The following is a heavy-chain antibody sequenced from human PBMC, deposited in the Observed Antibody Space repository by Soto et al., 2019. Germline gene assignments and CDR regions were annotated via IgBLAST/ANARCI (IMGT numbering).Heavy chain of an antibody. J-gene: IGHJ5*02. D-gene: IGHD3-10*01. Sequence: QLQLQESGPGLVKPSETLSLTCTVSGGSISSSSYYWGWIRQPPGKGLEWIGSIYYSGSTYYNPSLKSRVPISVDTSKNQFSLKLSSVTAADTAVYYCARHRTEFITMVRGVTVMGNWFDPWGQGTLVTVSS. CDR1: GGSISSSSYY. V-gene: IGHV4-39*01. CDR3: ARHRTEFITMVRGVTVMGNWFDP. CDR2: IYYSGST.